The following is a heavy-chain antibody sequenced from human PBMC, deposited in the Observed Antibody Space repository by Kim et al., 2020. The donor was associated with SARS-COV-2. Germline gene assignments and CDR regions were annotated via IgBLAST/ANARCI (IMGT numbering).Heavy chain of an antibody. J-gene: IGHJ6*02. CDR1: GFTFSSYD. V-gene: IGHV3-13*01. D-gene: IGHD6-19*01. CDR3: ARAIAVAGTRYYYYYGMDV. CDR2: IGTAGDT. Sequence: GGSLRLSCAASGFTFSSYDMHWVRQATGKGLEWVSAIGTAGDTYYPGSVKGRFTISRENAKNSLYLQMNSLRAGDTAVYYCARAIAVAGTRYYYYYGMDVWGQGTTVTVSS.